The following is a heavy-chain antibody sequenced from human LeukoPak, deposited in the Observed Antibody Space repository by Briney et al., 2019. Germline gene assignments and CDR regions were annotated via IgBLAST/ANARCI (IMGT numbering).Heavy chain of an antibody. Sequence: GRSLRLSCATSAFTFSSYAMYWVRQAPGKGLEWVAGISYDGSNEYYADSVTGRFTISRHNPQNTLYLLMDSLRAGGTAMYYCAKDRIVGVISGIDYWGQGTLVTVSS. J-gene: IGHJ4*02. CDR2: ISYDGSNE. D-gene: IGHD3-10*01. V-gene: IGHV3-30*18. CDR1: AFTFSSYA. CDR3: AKDRIVGVISGIDY.